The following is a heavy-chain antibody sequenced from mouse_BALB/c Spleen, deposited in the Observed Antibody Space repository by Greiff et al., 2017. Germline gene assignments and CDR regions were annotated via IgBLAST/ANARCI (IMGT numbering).Heavy chain of an antibody. D-gene: IGHD2-14*01. Sequence: VQLQQPGAELVRPGASVKLSCKTSGYTFTSYWINWVKQRPGQGLEWIGNIYPSDSYTNYNQKFKDKATLTVDKSSSTAYMQLSSPTSKDSAVYYCTRHYRYGYFDYWGQGTTLTVSS. CDR2: IYPSDSYT. CDR3: TRHYRYGYFDY. CDR1: GYTFTSYW. V-gene: IGHV1-69*02. J-gene: IGHJ2*01.